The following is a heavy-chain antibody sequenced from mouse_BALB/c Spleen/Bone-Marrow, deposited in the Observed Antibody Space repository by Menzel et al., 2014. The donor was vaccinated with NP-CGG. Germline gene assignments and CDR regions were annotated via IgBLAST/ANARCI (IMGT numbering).Heavy chain of an antibody. V-gene: IGHV1-54*03. D-gene: IGHD1-1*01. J-gene: IGHJ4*01. CDR3: ARSGYYGSNYAMDY. Sequence: PGSGGINYNEEFKGKATLTADKSSSTAYMQLRSLTSDDSAVYFCARSGYYGSNYAMDYWGQGTSVTVSS. CDR2: PGSGGI.